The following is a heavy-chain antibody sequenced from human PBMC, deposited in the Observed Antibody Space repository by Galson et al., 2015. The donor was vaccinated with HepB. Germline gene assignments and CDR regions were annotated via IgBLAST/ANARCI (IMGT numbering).Heavy chain of an antibody. V-gene: IGHV3-33*01. D-gene: IGHD3-22*01. CDR3: ARDPHLPLFYDSSGYYSYYFDY. CDR1: GFTFSSYG. CDR2: IWYDGSNK. Sequence: SLRLSCAASGFTFSSYGMHWVRQAPGKGLEWVAVIWYDGSNKYYADSVKGRFTISRDNSKNTLYLQMNSLRAEDTAVYYCARDPHLPLFYDSSGYYSYYFDYWGQGTLVTVSS. J-gene: IGHJ4*02.